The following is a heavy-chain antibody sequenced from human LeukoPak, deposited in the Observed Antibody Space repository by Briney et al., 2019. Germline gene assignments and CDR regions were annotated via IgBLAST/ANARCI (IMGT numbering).Heavy chain of an antibody. CDR1: GFTFSSYA. CDR3: ATRHGSGSLDY. D-gene: IGHD3-10*01. CDR2: ISGSGGST. Sequence: GRSLRLSCAASGFTFSSYAMSWVRQAPGKGLEWVSAISGSGGSTYYADSVKGRFTISRDNSKNTLYLQMNSLRAEDTAVYYCATRHGSGSLDYWGQGTLVTVSS. J-gene: IGHJ4*02. V-gene: IGHV3-23*01.